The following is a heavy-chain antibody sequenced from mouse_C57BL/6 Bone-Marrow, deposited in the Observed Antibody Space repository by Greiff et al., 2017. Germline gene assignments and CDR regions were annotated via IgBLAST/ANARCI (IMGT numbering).Heavy chain of an antibody. V-gene: IGHV1-69*01. Sequence: QVQLQQPGAELVMPGASVKLSCKASGYTFTSYWMHWVKQRPGQGLEWIGEIDPSGSYTNYNQKFKGKSTLTVDKSSSTAYMQLSSLTSEDSAVYYCARGDRYFDVWGTGTTVTVSS. J-gene: IGHJ1*03. CDR1: GYTFTSYW. CDR2: IDPSGSYT. CDR3: ARGDRYFDV.